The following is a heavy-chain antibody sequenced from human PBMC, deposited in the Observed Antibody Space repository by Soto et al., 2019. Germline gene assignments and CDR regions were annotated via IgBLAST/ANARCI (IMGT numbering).Heavy chain of an antibody. CDR2: VYHGGSA. V-gene: IGHV4-4*02. J-gene: IGHJ4*02. CDR3: VRSVILRGGSYKGLIWLHYFDT. Sequence: PSESLSLTWLVSGQNVKTDYWWAWVRQSPGKGREGIGEVYHGGSAMYTPSLENRATLSLDVSRNAFSLNVKSVTAADTAVYYCVRSVILRGGSYKGLIWLHYFDTWGPGTLVTVSS. D-gene: IGHD3-3*01. CDR1: GQNVKTDYW.